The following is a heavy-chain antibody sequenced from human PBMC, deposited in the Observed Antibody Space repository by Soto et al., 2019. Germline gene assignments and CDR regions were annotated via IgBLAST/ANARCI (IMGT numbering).Heavy chain of an antibody. CDR2: IYHSGST. D-gene: IGHD4-17*01. J-gene: IGHJ4*02. CDR3: ARDAVTTGGFDC. V-gene: IGHV4-30-2*01. Sequence: QLQLQESGSGLVKPSQTLSLTCAVSGGSISSGGYSWSWIRQPPGKGLEWIGYIYHSGSTYYNPSLRSRVTISVDWSKNQFSLKLSSVTAADTAVYYCARDAVTTGGFDCWGQGTLVTVSS. CDR1: GGSISSGGYS.